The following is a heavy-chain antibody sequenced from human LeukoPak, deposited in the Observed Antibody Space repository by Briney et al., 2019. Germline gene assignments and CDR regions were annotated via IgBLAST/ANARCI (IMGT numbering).Heavy chain of an antibody. CDR3: ARGKDCSSTSCYGGYYFDY. CDR2: INHSGST. J-gene: IGHJ4*02. D-gene: IGHD2-2*01. CDR1: GYSISSGYY. Sequence: SETLSLTCAVSGYSISSGYYWGWIRQPPGKGLEWIGEINHSGSTNYNPSLKSRVTISVDTSKNQFSLKLSSVTAADTAVYYCARGKDCSSTSCYGGYYFDYWGQGTLVTVSS. V-gene: IGHV4-38-2*01.